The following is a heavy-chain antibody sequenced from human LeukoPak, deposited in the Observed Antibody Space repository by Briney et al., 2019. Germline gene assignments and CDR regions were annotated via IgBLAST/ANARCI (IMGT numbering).Heavy chain of an antibody. CDR2: INSDGSST. CDR3: ARGRPRYYYDSSGYYFPTAFDI. CDR1: GFSFSTTW. D-gene: IGHD3-22*01. V-gene: IGHV3-74*01. J-gene: IGHJ3*02. Sequence: TGGSLRLSCAASGFSFSTTWMHWVRQAPGKGLVWVSRINSDGSSTIYADSVKGRFTISRDNAKNTLYLQMNSLRAEDTALYYCARGRPRYYYDSSGYYFPTAFDIWGQGTMVTVSS.